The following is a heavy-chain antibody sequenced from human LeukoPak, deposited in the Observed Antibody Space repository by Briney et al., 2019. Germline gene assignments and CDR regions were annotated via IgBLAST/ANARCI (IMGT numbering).Heavy chain of an antibody. CDR2: IYYSGSI. CDR1: GDSIYRNTYH. CDR3: GRLNTDCGLLFDS. D-gene: IGHD2-21*02. J-gene: IGHJ4*02. V-gene: IGHV4-39*01. Sequence: SETLSLTYIVSGDSIYRNTYHWGWVRQPPGKGLEWIGTIYYSGSIYYNQSLRGRVALSVDTSKNQFSLKLTSVTAADTAVYYCGRLNTDCGLLFDSWGQGTLVTVSS.